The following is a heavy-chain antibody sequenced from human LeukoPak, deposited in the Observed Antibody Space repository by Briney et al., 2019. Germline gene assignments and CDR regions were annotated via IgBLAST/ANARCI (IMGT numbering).Heavy chain of an antibody. CDR2: IRYDGSNK. CDR3: AKVPGIAAACTFDI. Sequence: GGSLRLSCAASGFTFSSYGMHWVRQAPGKGLEGVAFIRYDGSNKYYADSVKGRFTISRDNSKNTLYLQMNSLRAEDTAVYYCAKVPGIAAACTFDIWGQGTMVTVSS. J-gene: IGHJ3*02. CDR1: GFTFSSYG. D-gene: IGHD6-13*01. V-gene: IGHV3-30*02.